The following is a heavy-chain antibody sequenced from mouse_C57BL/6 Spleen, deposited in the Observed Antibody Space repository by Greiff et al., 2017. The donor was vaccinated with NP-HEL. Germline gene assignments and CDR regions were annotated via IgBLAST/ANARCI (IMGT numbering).Heavy chain of an antibody. V-gene: IGHV1-82*01. Sequence: VMLVESGPELVKPGASVKISCKASGYAFSSSWMNWVKQRPGKGLEWIGRIYPGDGDTNYNGKFKGKATLTADKSSSTAYMQLSSLTSEDSAVYFCARDLPPGYAMDYWGQGTSVTVSS. CDR3: ARDLPPGYAMDY. CDR2: IYPGDGDT. J-gene: IGHJ4*01. CDR1: GYAFSSSW.